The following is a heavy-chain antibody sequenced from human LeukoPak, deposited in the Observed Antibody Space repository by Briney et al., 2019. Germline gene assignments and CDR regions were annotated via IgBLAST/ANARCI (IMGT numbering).Heavy chain of an antibody. CDR2: ISYDGSNK. J-gene: IGHJ4*02. D-gene: IGHD5-24*01. V-gene: IGHV3-30-3*01. CDR3: ARGDGPRYYFDY. CDR1: GFTFSSYA. Sequence: PGGSLRLSCAASGFTFSSYAMHWVRQAPGKGLEWVAVISYDGSNKYYADSVKGRFTISRDNSKNTLYLQMNSLRAEDTAVYYCARGDGPRYYFDYWGQGTLVTVSS.